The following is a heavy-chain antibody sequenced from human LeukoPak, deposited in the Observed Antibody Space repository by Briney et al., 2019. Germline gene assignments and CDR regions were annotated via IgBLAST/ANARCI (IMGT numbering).Heavy chain of an antibody. V-gene: IGHV3-74*01. J-gene: IGHJ5*02. CDR3: IRDFRSADL. Sequence: GGSLRLSRVASGFTFSNYWMHWVRQPPGKGLVWVSRIYVDGRTTNYADSVKGRFTISRDNAKNTVYLEMNSLSVEDTATYYCIRDFRSADLWGQGTLVTVTS. CDR1: GFTFSNYW. CDR2: IYVDGRTT.